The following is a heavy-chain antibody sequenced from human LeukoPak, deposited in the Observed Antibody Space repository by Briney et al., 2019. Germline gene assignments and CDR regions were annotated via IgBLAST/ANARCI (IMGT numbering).Heavy chain of an antibody. Sequence: PGGSLRLSCAASGFTFSSYSMNWVRQAPGKGLEWVSSISSSSSYIYYADSVKGRFTISRDNAKNSLYLQMNSLRAEDTAVYYCARVIGYCSSTSCYRNNDAFDIWGQGTMVTVSS. CDR2: ISSSSSYI. CDR3: ARVIGYCSSTSCYRNNDAFDI. D-gene: IGHD2-2*01. V-gene: IGHV3-21*01. CDR1: GFTFSSYS. J-gene: IGHJ3*02.